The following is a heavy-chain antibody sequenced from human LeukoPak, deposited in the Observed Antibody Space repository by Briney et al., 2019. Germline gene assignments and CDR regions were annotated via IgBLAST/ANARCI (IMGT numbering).Heavy chain of an antibody. V-gene: IGHV3-53*01. CDR2: IYSGGTT. D-gene: IGHD3-10*01. Sequence: GGSLRLSCAASGFSVSSIYMSWVRQAPGKGLEWVAVIYSGGTTYYADSVRGRFTIPRDNSKNTLYLQMNSLRVEDTALYYCARDMGFGDLMGYWGQGTLVTVSS. CDR1: GFSVSSIY. CDR3: ARDMGFGDLMGY. J-gene: IGHJ4*02.